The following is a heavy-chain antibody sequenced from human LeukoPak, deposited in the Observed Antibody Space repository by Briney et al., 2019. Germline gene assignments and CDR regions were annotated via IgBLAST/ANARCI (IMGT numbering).Heavy chain of an antibody. CDR1: GGSISSSSYF. V-gene: IGHV4-39*07. CDR3: ARDIGYYYDSSAYPDAFDI. D-gene: IGHD3-22*01. J-gene: IGHJ3*02. Sequence: SETLSLTCTVSGGSISSSSYFWGWIRQPPGKGLEWIGSIYYSGSTYYNPSLKSRVTISVDASKNQFSPKLSSVTAADTAVYYCARDIGYYYDSSAYPDAFDIWGQGTMVTVSS. CDR2: IYYSGST.